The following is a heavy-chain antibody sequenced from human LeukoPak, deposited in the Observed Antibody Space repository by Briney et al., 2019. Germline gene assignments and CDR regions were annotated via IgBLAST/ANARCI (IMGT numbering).Heavy chain of an antibody. CDR2: IIPILGIP. D-gene: IGHD2-15*01. CDR3: ALLCRSSESCSSDW. CDR1: GGTSSSYT. Sequence: SVKVSCKASGGTSSSYTISWVRQAPGQGLEWVGKIIPILGIPTYAQSFQGRVTITADSSTSTAYMEVSSLRSEDTAVYYCALLCRSSESCSSDWWGQGTLVTVSS. J-gene: IGHJ4*02. V-gene: IGHV1-69*02.